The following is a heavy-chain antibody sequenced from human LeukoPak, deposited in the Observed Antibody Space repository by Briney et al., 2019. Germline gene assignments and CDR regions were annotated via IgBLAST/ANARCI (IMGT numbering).Heavy chain of an antibody. J-gene: IGHJ4*02. CDR2: IYSSGST. CDR3: ARHAIGRSAYYLHYFDY. CDR1: GGSISSSSYY. V-gene: IGHV4-39*01. D-gene: IGHD3-22*01. Sequence: SESLSLTCTVSGGSISSSSYYWGWIRQPPGKGLEWIGSIYSSGSTYCNPSLKSRVTISVDTSKNQVSLKLSSVTAADTAVYYCARHAIGRSAYYLHYFDYWGQGTLVTVSS.